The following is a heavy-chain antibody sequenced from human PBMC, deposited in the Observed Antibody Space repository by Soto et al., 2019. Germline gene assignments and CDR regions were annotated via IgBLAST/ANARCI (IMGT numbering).Heavy chain of an antibody. Sequence: SETLSLTCTVSGGSISSCYWSWIRQPPGKGLEWIGYIYYSGSTNYNPSLKSRVTISVDTSKNQFSLKLSSVTAADTAVYYCARRITIFGVVTSNWFDPWGQGTLVTVSS. J-gene: IGHJ5*02. CDR3: ARRITIFGVVTSNWFDP. CDR2: IYYSGST. CDR1: GGSISSCY. V-gene: IGHV4-59*01. D-gene: IGHD3-3*01.